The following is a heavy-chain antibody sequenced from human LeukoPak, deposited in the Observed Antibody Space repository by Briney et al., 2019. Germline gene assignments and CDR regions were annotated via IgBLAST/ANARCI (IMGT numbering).Heavy chain of an antibody. CDR1: GFTFSSYA. CDR2: IGASGGST. CDR3: ARDLSTVVTPGGFDY. Sequence: GGSLRLSCATSGFTFSSYAMSWVRQAPGKGLEWVSGIGASGGSTYYADSVKGRFTVSRDNSKTTLNLQMNSLRAEDTAVYYCARDLSTVVTPGGFDYWGQGTLVTVSS. D-gene: IGHD4-23*01. J-gene: IGHJ4*02. V-gene: IGHV3-23*01.